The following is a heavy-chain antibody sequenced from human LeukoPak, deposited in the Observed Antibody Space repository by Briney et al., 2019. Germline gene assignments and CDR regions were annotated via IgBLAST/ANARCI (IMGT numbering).Heavy chain of an antibody. D-gene: IGHD3-3*01. CDR2: IYYSGST. Sequence: SETLSLTCTVSGGSISSYYWSWIRQPPGKGLEWIGYIYYSGSTNYNPSLKSRVTISVDTSKNQFSLKLSSVTAADTAVYYCAKGGRYYDFWSGQYYFDYWGQGTLVTVSS. V-gene: IGHV4-59*08. CDR1: GGSISSYY. J-gene: IGHJ4*02. CDR3: AKGGRYYDFWSGQYYFDY.